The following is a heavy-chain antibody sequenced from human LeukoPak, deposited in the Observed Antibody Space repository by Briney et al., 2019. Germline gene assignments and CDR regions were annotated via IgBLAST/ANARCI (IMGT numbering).Heavy chain of an antibody. CDR1: GDSVSSNSVT. Sequence: SQTLSLTCAISGDSVSSNSVTWNWIGQSPSRGLEWLGRTYYRSTWYNDYAVSVRGRITVNPDTSKDQFSLHLNSVTPEDTAVYYCARRLTQYDCFDPWGQGILVTVSS. V-gene: IGHV6-1*01. D-gene: IGHD2-2*01. CDR3: ARRLTQYDCFDP. J-gene: IGHJ5*02. CDR2: TYYRSTWYN.